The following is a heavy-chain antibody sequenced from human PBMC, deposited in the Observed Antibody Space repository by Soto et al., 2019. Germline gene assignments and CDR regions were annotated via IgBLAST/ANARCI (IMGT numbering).Heavy chain of an antibody. CDR3: ARGIVVSALFDY. J-gene: IGHJ4*02. V-gene: IGHV4-34*01. CDR1: GGSFSGYY. D-gene: IGHD2-15*01. CDR2: INHSGST. Sequence: SETLSLTCAVYGGSFSGYYWSWIRQPPGKGLEWIGEINHSGSTNYNPSLKSRVTISVDTSKNQFSLKLSSVTAADTAVYYCARGIVVSALFDYWGQGTLVTVSS.